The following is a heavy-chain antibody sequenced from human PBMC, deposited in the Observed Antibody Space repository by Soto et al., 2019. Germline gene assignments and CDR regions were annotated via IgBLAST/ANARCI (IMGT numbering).Heavy chain of an antibody. Sequence: SETLSLTCTVSGVSSNNYCLSWIRQPPGKGLEWIGYIYYSASTNYSPSLKSRVTISVDTSKNQFSLNLSSVTAADTAVYYCARHLPYCGGDCYSLDYWGHGTLVTVSS. CDR1: GVSSNNYC. CDR2: IYYSAST. D-gene: IGHD2-21*02. CDR3: ARHLPYCGGDCYSLDY. J-gene: IGHJ4*01. V-gene: IGHV4-59*08.